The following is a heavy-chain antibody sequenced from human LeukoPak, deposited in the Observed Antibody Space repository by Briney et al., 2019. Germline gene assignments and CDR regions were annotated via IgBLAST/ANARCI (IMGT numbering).Heavy chain of an antibody. CDR2: ISGSGGST. D-gene: IGHD3-22*01. CDR3: AKGDRYSSGYYYVY. J-gene: IGHJ4*02. Sequence: GGSLRLSCAASGFTFSSYAMSWVRQAPGKGLERVSAISGSGGSTYYAGSVKGRFTISGDNSKNTLYLQMNSLRAEDTAVYYCAKGDRYSSGYYYVYWGQGTLVTVSS. V-gene: IGHV3-23*01. CDR1: GFTFSSYA.